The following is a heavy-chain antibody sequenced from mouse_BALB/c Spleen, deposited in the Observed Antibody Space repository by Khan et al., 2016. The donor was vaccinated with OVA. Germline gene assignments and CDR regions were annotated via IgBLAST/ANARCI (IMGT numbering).Heavy chain of an antibody. J-gene: IGHJ3*01. CDR1: GFTFSDYY. Sequence: EVELVESGGGLVKPGGSLKLSCAASGFTFSDYYMYWVRQTPEKRLEWVATISDGGSYTYLPDSVEGRLPISRDNAKNNLYLQLISLKSEDTAMYYCTRGGYGAFGYWGQGTLVTVSA. CDR3: TRGGYGAFGY. V-gene: IGHV5-4*02. D-gene: IGHD2-14*01. CDR2: ISDGGSYT.